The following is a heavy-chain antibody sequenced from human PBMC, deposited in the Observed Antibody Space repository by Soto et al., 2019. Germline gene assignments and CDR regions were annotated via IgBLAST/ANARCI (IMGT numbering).Heavy chain of an antibody. D-gene: IGHD3-3*01. V-gene: IGHV3-23*01. J-gene: IGHJ4*02. CDR3: AKDRDPFWSGPYYFDY. Sequence: GGSLRLSCAASGFTFSNYAMSWVRQAPGKGLEWVSGISGSGGSTYYADSVKGRFTISRDNSKNTLYLQMNSLGAEDTAVYYCAKDRDPFWSGPYYFDYWGQGTLVTVSS. CDR2: ISGSGGST. CDR1: GFTFSNYA.